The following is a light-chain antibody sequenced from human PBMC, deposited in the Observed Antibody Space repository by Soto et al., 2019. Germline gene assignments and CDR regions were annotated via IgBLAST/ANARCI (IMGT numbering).Light chain of an antibody. CDR3: QQYDNLPRT. J-gene: IGKJ1*01. V-gene: IGKV1-33*01. CDR2: DAS. CDR1: QGISSY. Sequence: ILMTQSPSSFSASAGDRVTITCGASQGISSYLAWYQQKPGKAPKLLIYDASNLETGVPSRFSGSGYGTDFNFTISSLQTEDIATYYCQQYDNLPRTFGQGTKVDIK.